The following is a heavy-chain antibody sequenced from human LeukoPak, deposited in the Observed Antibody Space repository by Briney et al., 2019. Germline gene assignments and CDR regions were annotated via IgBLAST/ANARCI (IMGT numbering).Heavy chain of an antibody. V-gene: IGHV1-8*01. CDR3: ARIRGYSGYDWEYYGMDV. CDR2: MNPNSGNT. Sequence: ASVKVSCKASGYTFTSYDINWVRQATGQGLEWMGWMNPNSGNTGYAQKLQGRVTMTTDTSTSTAYMELRSLRSDDTAVYYCARIRGYSGYDWEYYGMDVWGQGTTVTVSS. J-gene: IGHJ6*02. D-gene: IGHD5-12*01. CDR1: GYTFTSYD.